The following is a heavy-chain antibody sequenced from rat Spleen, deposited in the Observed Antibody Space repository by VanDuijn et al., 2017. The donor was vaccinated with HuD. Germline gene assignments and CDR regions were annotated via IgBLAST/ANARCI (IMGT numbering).Heavy chain of an antibody. Sequence: EVQLVESGGGLVQPGRSLKLSCAASGFTFSDYNMAWVRQAPKKGLEWVASISTGGGNTYYRDSVKGRFTISRDNAKSFLQMDSLRSGDTATYYCARLTTAFDYWGQGVMVTVSS. CDR2: ISTGGGNT. CDR1: GFTFSDYN. CDR3: ARLTTAFDY. V-gene: IGHV5-25*01. D-gene: IGHD1-10*01. J-gene: IGHJ2*01.